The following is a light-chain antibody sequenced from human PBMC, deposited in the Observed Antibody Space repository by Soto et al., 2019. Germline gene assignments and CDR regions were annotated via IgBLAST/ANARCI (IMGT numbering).Light chain of an antibody. CDR1: QSVSSY. CDR3: QQRRNFP. V-gene: IGKV3-11*01. J-gene: IGKJ3*01. CDR2: DAS. Sequence: EIVLTQSPATLSLSPGERATLSCRASQSVSSYLAWYQQKPGQAPRLLIYDASNRATGIPARFSGSGSGTDFTLTIINLEPEDFACYYSQQRRNFPFGPGTKVDIK.